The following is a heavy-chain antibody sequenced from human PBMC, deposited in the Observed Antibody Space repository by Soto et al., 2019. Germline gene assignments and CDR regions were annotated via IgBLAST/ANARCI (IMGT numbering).Heavy chain of an antibody. V-gene: IGHV3-33*01. CDR3: ARDYRGSYKVLFYLDF. Sequence: QVQLVESGGGVVQPGRSLRLSCAASGFTFRTYAMHWVSQAPGKGLEWVAVIWFDGSNKYYADSVMGRFTISRYNSNNTLYLQMNSVRAEDAAVYYCARDYRGSYKVLFYLDFWGQGALVTVSS. J-gene: IGHJ4*02. CDR1: GFTFRTYA. D-gene: IGHD1-26*01. CDR2: IWFDGSNK.